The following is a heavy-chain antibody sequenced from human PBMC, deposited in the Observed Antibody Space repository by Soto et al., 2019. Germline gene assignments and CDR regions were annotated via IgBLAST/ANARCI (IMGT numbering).Heavy chain of an antibody. V-gene: IGHV3-30*03. Sequence: PGGSLRLSCAASGFTFTNYAMHWVRQAPGKGLEWVAVISNDGSEKDYADSVKGRFTISRDIRENTLYLQLNSLKTEDTAVYYCTTLPPIYYYDSSGYYGVDYWGQGTLVTVSS. J-gene: IGHJ4*02. CDR1: GFTFTNYA. D-gene: IGHD3-22*01. CDR3: TTLPPIYYYDSSGYYGVDY. CDR2: ISNDGSEK.